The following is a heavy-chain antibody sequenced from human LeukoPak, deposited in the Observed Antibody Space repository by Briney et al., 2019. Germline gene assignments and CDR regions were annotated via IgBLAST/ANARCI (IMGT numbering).Heavy chain of an antibody. Sequence: GGSLRLSCAASGFTFNSYAMSWVRQAPGKGLEWVSSFSVTTGSTNYADSVKGRFTISRDSSKNTLYLQMNSLRAEDTAVYYCANFEPGYTSSWYAEFWGQGTLVTVSS. CDR3: ANFEPGYTSSWYAEF. CDR2: FSVTTGST. J-gene: IGHJ4*02. V-gene: IGHV3-23*01. CDR1: GFTFNSYA. D-gene: IGHD6-13*01.